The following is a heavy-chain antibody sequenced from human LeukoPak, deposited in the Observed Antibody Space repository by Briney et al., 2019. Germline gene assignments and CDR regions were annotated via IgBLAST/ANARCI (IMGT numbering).Heavy chain of an antibody. CDR3: TTGSRDGYNSDDYLDY. Sequence: GGSLKLSCAASGFTFSGSAMHWVRQASGKGLEWVGRIRSKANSYATAYAASVKGRFTISRDDSKNTAYLQMNSLKTEDTAVYYCTTGSRDGYNSDDYLDYWGQGTLVTVSS. V-gene: IGHV3-73*01. CDR1: GFTFSGSA. J-gene: IGHJ4*02. D-gene: IGHD5-24*01. CDR2: IRSKANSYAT.